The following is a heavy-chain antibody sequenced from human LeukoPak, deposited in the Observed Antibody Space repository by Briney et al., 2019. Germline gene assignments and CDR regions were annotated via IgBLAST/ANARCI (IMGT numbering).Heavy chain of an antibody. CDR2: IIPIFGTA. J-gene: IGHJ4*02. Sequence: GASVKVSCKASGGTFSSYAISWVRQAPGQGLEWMGGIIPIFGTANYAQKFQGRVTITADESTSTAYMELSSLRSEDTAVYYCALGDSGYDLNHDDWGQGTLVTVSS. CDR1: GGTFSSYA. CDR3: ALGDSGYDLNHDD. D-gene: IGHD5-12*01. V-gene: IGHV1-69*13.